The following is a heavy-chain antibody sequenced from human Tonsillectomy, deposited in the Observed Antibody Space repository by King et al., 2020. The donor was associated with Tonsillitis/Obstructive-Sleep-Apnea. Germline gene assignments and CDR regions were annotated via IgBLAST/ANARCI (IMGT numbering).Heavy chain of an antibody. J-gene: IGHJ4*02. CDR3: ARDGKDDRHLDY. D-gene: IGHD4-23*01. Sequence: VQLVESGAEVKKPGASVKVSCKAYGYTFTRYYIHWVRQAPGRGLEWMGILNPSDGITTYAQKFQGRVAMTSDTSTNTVHMELSSLRSEDTAVYFCARDGKDDRHLDYWGQGTLGTVSS. CDR1: GYTFTRYY. V-gene: IGHV1-46*01. CDR2: LNPSDGIT.